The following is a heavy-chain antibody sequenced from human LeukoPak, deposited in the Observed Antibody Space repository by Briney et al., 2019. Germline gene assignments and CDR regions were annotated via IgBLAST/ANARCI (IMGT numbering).Heavy chain of an antibody. V-gene: IGHV3-74*01. J-gene: IGHJ5*02. CDR1: GFTVSSNF. D-gene: IGHD1/OR15-1a*01. Sequence: GGSLRLSCAVSGFTVSSNFMTWVRQAPGKGLMWVAHINGFGTEATYADTVKGRFTISRDNAKNTLYLQMNGLRDEDTAVYYCARDPRNKGLDPWGQGTLVTVSS. CDR3: ARDPRNKGLDP. CDR2: INGFGTEA.